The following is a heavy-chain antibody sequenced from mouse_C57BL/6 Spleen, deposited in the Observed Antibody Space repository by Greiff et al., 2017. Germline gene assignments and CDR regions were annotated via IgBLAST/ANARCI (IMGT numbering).Heavy chain of an antibody. CDR3: TRRKITTVVATGGWYFDV. J-gene: IGHJ1*03. V-gene: IGHV1-5*01. Sequence: VQLQQSGTVLARPGASVKMSCKTSGYTFTSYWMHWVKQRPGQGLEWIGAIYPGNSDTSYNQKFKGKAKLTAVTSASTAYMELSSLTNEDSAVYYCTRRKITTVVATGGWYFDVWGTGTTVTVSS. D-gene: IGHD1-1*01. CDR2: IYPGNSDT. CDR1: GYTFTSYW.